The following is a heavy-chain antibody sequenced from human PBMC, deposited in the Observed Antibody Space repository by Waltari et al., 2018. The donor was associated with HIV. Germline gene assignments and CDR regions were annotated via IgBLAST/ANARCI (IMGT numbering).Heavy chain of an antibody. CDR3: ARIGKYPHIYAIEV. J-gene: IGHJ6*02. CDR1: GFTLRDYW. Sequence: EVQLMESGGGLVQPGGSLRLPCAASGFTLRDYWMTWVRQAPGKGLEWGSHIKDDESEVYYVDSGKGRFTISRDNAKNSPHLQMNRLRVDDTAVYFCARIGKYPHIYAIEVWGQGTRVTVSS. V-gene: IGHV3-7*01. D-gene: IGHD1-26*01. CDR2: IKDDESEV.